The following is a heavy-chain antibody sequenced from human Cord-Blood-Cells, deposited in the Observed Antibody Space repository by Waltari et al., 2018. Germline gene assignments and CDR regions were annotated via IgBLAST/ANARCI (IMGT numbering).Heavy chain of an antibody. CDR3: TTGAGDPDYFDY. J-gene: IGHJ4*02. CDR2: IKRKTDGGTT. D-gene: IGHD7-27*01. V-gene: IGHV3-15*01. Sequence: EVQLVESGGGLVKPGGSLRLSCAASGFTFSNAWMSWVRQAPGKGLGVVGRIKRKTDGGTTDYAAPVKGRFTIARDDSKNTLYLQRNSLKTEDTAVYYCTTGAGDPDYFDYWGQGTLVTVSS. CDR1: GFTFSNAW.